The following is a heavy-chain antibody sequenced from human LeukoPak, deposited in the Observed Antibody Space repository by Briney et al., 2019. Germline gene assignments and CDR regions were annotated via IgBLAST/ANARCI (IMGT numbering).Heavy chain of an antibody. CDR2: ISGSGGST. V-gene: IGHV3-23*01. D-gene: IGHD3-16*01. J-gene: IGHJ4*02. Sequence: PGGSLRLSCADSGFTFSSYAMSWVRQAPGEGLEWVSAISGSGGSTYYADSVKGRFTISRDNSKNTLYLQMNTLRAEDTAVYCCARDWGLVARLLDYWGQGTLVTVSS. CDR1: GFTFSSYA. CDR3: ARDWGLVARLLDY.